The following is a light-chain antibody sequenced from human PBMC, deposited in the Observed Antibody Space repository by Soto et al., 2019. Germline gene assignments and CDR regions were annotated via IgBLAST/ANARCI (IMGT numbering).Light chain of an antibody. CDR1: QTVRNNY. V-gene: IGKV3-20*01. J-gene: IGKJ4*01. CDR3: QQFSSYPLT. Sequence: ALTQSPGPLSLSPGERATLSCRASQTVRNNYLAWYQQKPGQAPRLMIYDASSRATGIPDRFIGGGSGTDCTLTISRLEPEDFAVYYCQQFSSYPLTFGGGTKVDIK. CDR2: DAS.